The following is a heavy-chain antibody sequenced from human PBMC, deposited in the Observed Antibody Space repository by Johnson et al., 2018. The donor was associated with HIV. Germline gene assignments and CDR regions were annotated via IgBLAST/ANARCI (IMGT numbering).Heavy chain of an antibody. CDR1: GFTFDDYG. D-gene: IGHD2-15*01. V-gene: IGHV3-20*04. J-gene: IGHJ3*02. Sequence: VQLVESRGGVVRPGGSLRLSCAASGFTFDDYGMSWVRQAPGKGLEWVSGINWNGGSTGYADSVKGRFTISRDNSKNTLYLQMNSLRAEDTALYYCARDRGRGSEDAFDIWGQGTMVTVSS. CDR3: ARDRGRGSEDAFDI. CDR2: INWNGGST.